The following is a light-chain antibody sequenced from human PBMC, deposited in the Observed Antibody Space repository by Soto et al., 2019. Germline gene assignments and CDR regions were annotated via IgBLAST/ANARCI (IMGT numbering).Light chain of an antibody. CDR3: QQSYSSLRT. Sequence: DIQMTQSPSSLSASVGDRVSITCRASQSISSYLNWYQQKPGKAPKLLIYAASSWPSGVPSRFSGSGSGTDFTLTISSLQPEDFATYYCQQSYSSLRTFGQGTKVDIK. CDR2: AAS. J-gene: IGKJ1*01. V-gene: IGKV1-39*01. CDR1: QSISSY.